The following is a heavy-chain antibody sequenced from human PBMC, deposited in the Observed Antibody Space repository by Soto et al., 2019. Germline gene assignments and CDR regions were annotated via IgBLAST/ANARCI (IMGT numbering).Heavy chain of an antibody. CDR3: ARDDWFDP. J-gene: IGHJ5*02. V-gene: IGHV4-34*01. CDR1: GGSFSGYY. Sequence: SETLSLTCAVYGGSFSGYYWSWIRQPPGKGLEWIGEINHSGSTNYDPSLKSRVTISVDTSKNQFSLKLSSVTAADTAVYYCARDDWFDPWGQGTLVTVSS. CDR2: INHSGST.